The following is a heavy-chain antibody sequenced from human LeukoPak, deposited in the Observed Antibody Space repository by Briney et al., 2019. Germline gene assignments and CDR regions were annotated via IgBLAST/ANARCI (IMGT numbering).Heavy chain of an antibody. V-gene: IGHV3-7*01. Sequence: GSLRLSCAASGFTFTRFWLTWVRQSPGKGLEWVANINPDGTKTTYVDSVEGRFAISRDNAKNSVFLLMTSLRAEDTAMCYCATAPASVDSSWGQGTLVAVSS. CDR2: INPDGTKT. J-gene: IGHJ5*02. CDR1: GFTFTRFW. CDR3: ATAPASVDSS. D-gene: IGHD3-3*01.